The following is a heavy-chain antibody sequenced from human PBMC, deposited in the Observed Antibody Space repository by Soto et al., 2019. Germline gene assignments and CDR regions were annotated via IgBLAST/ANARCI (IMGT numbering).Heavy chain of an antibody. CDR1: GGSISSYY. CDR3: ARTLPNRQLFDS. CDR2: IYYSGST. D-gene: IGHD1-1*01. J-gene: IGHJ4*02. V-gene: IGHV4-59*01. Sequence: ETLSLTCTVSGGSISSYYWSWIRQPPGKGLEWIGYIYYSGSTNYNPSLKSRLTISIDTSKNQFSLRLASVTAADTAVYYCARTLPNRQLFDSWSQGTLVTVSS.